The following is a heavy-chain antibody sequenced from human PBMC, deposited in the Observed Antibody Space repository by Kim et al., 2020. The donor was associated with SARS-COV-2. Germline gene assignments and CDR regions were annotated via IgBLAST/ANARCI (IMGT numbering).Heavy chain of an antibody. CDR3: ARPLVVVIDDAFDI. D-gene: IGHD3-22*01. Sequence: SETLSLTCTVSGGSISSSSYYWGWIRQPPGKGLEWIGSIYYSGSTYYNPSLKSRVTISVDTSKNQFSLKLSSVTASDTAVYYCARPLVVVIDDAFDIWGQGTMVTVSS. CDR1: GGSISSSSYY. CDR2: IYYSGST. J-gene: IGHJ3*02. V-gene: IGHV4-39*01.